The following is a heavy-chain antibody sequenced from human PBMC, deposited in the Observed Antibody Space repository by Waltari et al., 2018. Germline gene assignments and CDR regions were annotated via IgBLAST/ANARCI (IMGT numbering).Heavy chain of an antibody. V-gene: IGHV1-69*11. CDR1: GGTFSSYA. Sequence: QVQLVQSGAEVKKPGSSVKVSCKASGGTFSSYAISWVRQAPGQGLEWMGGKIPILGKENYEQKFKGRVTITADESTRTAYMELSSLRSEDTAVYYCARGDGYNADDAFDIWGQGTMVTVSS. CDR3: ARGDGYNADDAFDI. D-gene: IGHD5-12*01. J-gene: IGHJ3*02. CDR2: KIPILGKE.